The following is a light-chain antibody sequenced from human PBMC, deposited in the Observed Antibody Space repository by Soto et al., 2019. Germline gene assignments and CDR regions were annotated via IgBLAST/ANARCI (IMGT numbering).Light chain of an antibody. Sequence: QPVLTQPPSVSGAPGQRVTIACTGSSSNTGAGDAVHWYQQLPGTAPKLLIYDNDNRPSGVPDRFSGSKSGTSASLAITGLQAEDEADYYCQSYDSSLNVWVFGGGTKLTVL. CDR2: DND. V-gene: IGLV1-40*01. J-gene: IGLJ2*01. CDR3: QSYDSSLNVWV. CDR1: SSNTGAGDA.